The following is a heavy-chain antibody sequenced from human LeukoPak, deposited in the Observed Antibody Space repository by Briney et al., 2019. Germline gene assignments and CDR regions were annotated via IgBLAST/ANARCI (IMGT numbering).Heavy chain of an antibody. Sequence: SETLSLTCTVSGGSISSYYWNWIRQPPGKGLEWIGYVFHTGSTNYNPSLKSRVTISVDTSKNQFSLKLGSVTAADTAVYYCARDRGSQPFIDYWGQGTLVTVSS. CDR2: VFHTGST. CDR3: ARDRGSQPFIDY. V-gene: IGHV4-59*01. D-gene: IGHD1-26*01. CDR1: GGSISSYY. J-gene: IGHJ4*02.